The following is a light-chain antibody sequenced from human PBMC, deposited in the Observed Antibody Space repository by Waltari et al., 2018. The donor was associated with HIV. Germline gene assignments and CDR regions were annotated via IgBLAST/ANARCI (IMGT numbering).Light chain of an antibody. Sequence: EILLTPSPATLSLSPGERATLSCRASQSVNYYLFWYQQKPGQPPRLLIYEASKRATGIPARFSGSGSGTDFTLTISSLEPEDFAVYYCQHRYNWPRTFGQGTKVEIK. CDR3: QHRYNWPRT. CDR2: EAS. CDR1: QSVNYY. J-gene: IGKJ1*01. V-gene: IGKV3-11*01.